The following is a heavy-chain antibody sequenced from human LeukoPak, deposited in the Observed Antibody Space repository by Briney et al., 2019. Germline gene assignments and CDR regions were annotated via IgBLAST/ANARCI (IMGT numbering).Heavy chain of an antibody. V-gene: IGHV5-51*01. CDR3: ARPNYYDSSGPFYYFDY. J-gene: IGHJ4*02. D-gene: IGHD3-22*01. CDR1: GYSFTSYW. CDR2: IYPGDSDT. Sequence: GESLKISCKGSGYSFTSYWIGWVRQMPGKGLEWMGIIYPGDSDTRYSPSFQGQVTFSADKSISTAYLQWSSLKASDTAMYYCARPNYYDSSGPFYYFDYWGQGTLVTVSS.